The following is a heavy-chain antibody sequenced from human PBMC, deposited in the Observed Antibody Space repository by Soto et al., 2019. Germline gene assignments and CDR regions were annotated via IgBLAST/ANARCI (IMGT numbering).Heavy chain of an antibody. CDR1: GFNFSSYF. CDR3: ARDSTRKYSSSSYFDY. D-gene: IGHD6-6*01. J-gene: IGHJ4*02. CDR2: IWYDGSNK. Sequence: GGSLRLSCAASGFNFSSYFMHWVRPATGKGLEWVAVIWYDGSNKYYADSVKGRFTISRDNSKNTLYLQMNSLRAEDTAVYYCARDSTRKYSSSSYFDYWGQGTLVTVSS. V-gene: IGHV3-33*01.